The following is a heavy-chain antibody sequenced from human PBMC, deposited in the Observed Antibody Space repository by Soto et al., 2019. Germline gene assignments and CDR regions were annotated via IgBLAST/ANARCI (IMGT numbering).Heavy chain of an antibody. D-gene: IGHD6-25*01. V-gene: IGHV3-21*01. CDR2: ISPTSKYT. J-gene: IGHJ5*02. Sequence: EVQLVESGGGLVRPGGSLRLSCAASGFTFSSYAMNWVRQAPGKGLEWVSSISPTSKYTFYADSVKGRFTISRDNAKNSLYLQMISLRDEDTAVYYCARDFGGESGYGGSWGQGTLVTVSS. CDR1: GFTFSSYA. CDR3: ARDFGGESGYGGS.